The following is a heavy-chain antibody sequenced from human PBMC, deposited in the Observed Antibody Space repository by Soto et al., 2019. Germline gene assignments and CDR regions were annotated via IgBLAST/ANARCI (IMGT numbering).Heavy chain of an antibody. CDR1: GYSFTGYY. D-gene: IGHD3-10*01. CDR2: INPNTGDT. V-gene: IGHV1-2*04. J-gene: IGHJ6*02. Sequence: ASVKVSCKASGYSFTGYYIHWLRQAPGQGPEWMGWINPNTGDTKYAQQFQGWVTMTRDTSISTAYMELSRLKSDDTAVFYCVREGGTFGLSLGELFPTQNYHYYGMDVWGQGTTVTVSS. CDR3: VREGGTFGLSLGELFPTQNYHYYGMDV.